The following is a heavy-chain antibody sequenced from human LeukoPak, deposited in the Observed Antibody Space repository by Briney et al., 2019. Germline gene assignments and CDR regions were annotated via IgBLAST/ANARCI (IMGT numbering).Heavy chain of an antibody. D-gene: IGHD1-1*01. CDR2: IKSKTDGGTT. CDR1: GFTFSNAW. Sequence: PGGSLRLSCAASGFTFSNAWMSWVRQAPGKGLEWVGRIKSKTDGGTTDYAAPVKGRFTISRDNAKNSLYLQMNSLRSEDMAVYYCARWSPNWTAWDYWGQGTLVTVSS. CDR3: ARWSPNWTAWDY. J-gene: IGHJ4*02. V-gene: IGHV3-15*01.